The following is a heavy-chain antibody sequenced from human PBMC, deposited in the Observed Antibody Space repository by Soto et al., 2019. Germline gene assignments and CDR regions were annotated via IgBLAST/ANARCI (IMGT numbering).Heavy chain of an antibody. J-gene: IGHJ6*02. Sequence: GASVKVSCKASGYTFTSYYMHWVRQAPGQGLEWMGIINPSGGSTSYAQKFQGRVTMTRDTSTSTVYMELSSLRSEDTAVYYCARALGGWSNYYYYGMDVWGQGTTVTVSS. CDR3: ARALGGWSNYYYYGMDV. V-gene: IGHV1-46*01. CDR1: GYTFTSYY. D-gene: IGHD6-19*01. CDR2: INPSGGST.